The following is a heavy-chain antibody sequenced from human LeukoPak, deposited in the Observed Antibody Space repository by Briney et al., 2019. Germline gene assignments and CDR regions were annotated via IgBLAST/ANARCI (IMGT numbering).Heavy chain of an antibody. V-gene: IGHV4-34*01. Sequence: SETLSLTCAVYGGSLSGYYWSRIRQPPGKGLEWIGEINHSGSTNYNPSLKSRVTISVDTSKNQFSLKLSSVTAADTAVYYCARVDIVVVPAGPYRGMDVWGQGTTVTVSS. CDR3: ARVDIVVVPAGPYRGMDV. CDR2: INHSGST. CDR1: GGSLSGYY. J-gene: IGHJ6*02. D-gene: IGHD2-2*03.